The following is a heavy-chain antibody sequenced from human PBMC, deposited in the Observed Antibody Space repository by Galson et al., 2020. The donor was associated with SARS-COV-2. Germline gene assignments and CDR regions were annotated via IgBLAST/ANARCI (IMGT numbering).Heavy chain of an antibody. V-gene: IGHV4-30-4*01. J-gene: IGHJ6*02. CDR3: ATGWGDYGDYVHYYGMDV. D-gene: IGHD4-17*01. Sequence: SQTLSPPCTVPGGPISSGYYYRSWIRQPPGKGLEWIGYIYYSGSTYYNPSLKSRVTISVDTSKNQFSLKLSSVTAADTAVYYCATGWGDYGDYVHYYGMDVWGQGTTVTVSS. CDR2: IYYSGST. CDR1: GGPISSGYYY.